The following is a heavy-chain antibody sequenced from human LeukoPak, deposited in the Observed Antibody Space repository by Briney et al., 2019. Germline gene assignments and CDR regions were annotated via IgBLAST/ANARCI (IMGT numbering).Heavy chain of an antibody. CDR1: VYTFPANY. D-gene: IGHD1-1*01. CDR2: IYLNSGGS. V-gene: IGHV1-2*02. CDR3: ARVQVSDDNWGFFDY. J-gene: IGHJ4*02. Sequence: ASVKVSCKASVYTFPANYMHWVRQAPGPGLEWVGGIYLNSGGSNCAQKFQGRVTMTRETAISKASMELSRLSSGDTAWYYCARVQVSDDNWGFFDYWGQGPLVSVS.